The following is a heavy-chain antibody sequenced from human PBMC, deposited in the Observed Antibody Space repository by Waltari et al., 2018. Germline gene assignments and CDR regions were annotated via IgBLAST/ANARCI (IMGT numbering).Heavy chain of an antibody. Sequence: QVQLQESGPSLLKPSETLSLICTVPGGSISGFYWSWVRQPPGKGLDWIGYIYYTGSTNFNPSLKSRVTMSVDTSKNQFSLKLSSVTAADTAFYYCARGGGGDWEWFDTWGQGTLVTVSS. J-gene: IGHJ5*02. CDR1: GGSISGFY. D-gene: IGHD2-21*02. CDR3: ARGGGGDWEWFDT. V-gene: IGHV4-59*01. CDR2: IYYTGST.